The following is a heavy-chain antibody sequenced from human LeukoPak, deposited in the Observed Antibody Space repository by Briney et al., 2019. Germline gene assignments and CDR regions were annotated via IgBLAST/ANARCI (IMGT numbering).Heavy chain of an antibody. CDR3: ARGIGGGDGYNNYFDY. Sequence: TGGSLRLSCAASGFTFSSHEMNWVRQAPGKGLEYVSGISSNGGMTYYADSVKGRFTISRDNSRNTVYLQMGSLRAEDMAVYYCARGIGGGDGYNNYFDYWGQGTLVTVSA. CDR1: GFTFSSHE. D-gene: IGHD5-24*01. V-gene: IGHV3-64*02. J-gene: IGHJ4*02. CDR2: ISSNGGMT.